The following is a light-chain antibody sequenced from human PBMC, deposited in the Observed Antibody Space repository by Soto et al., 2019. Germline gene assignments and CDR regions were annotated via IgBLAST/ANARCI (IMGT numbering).Light chain of an antibody. J-gene: IGKJ1*01. CDR1: QSVSSN. CDR3: QQYNFWPET. CDR2: GAS. V-gene: IGKV3-15*01. Sequence: IVMTQSPATLSVSPGERSTLSFRASQSVSSNLAWYQQKPGQAPRLLIYGASTRATGIPARFSGSGSGTEFTLTISSLQSEDFALYYCQQYNFWPETFGQGTKVDI.